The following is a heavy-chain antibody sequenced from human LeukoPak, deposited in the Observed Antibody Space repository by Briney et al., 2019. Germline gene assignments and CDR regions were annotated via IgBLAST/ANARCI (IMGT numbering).Heavy chain of an antibody. J-gene: IGHJ4*02. V-gene: IGHV3-7*01. CDR1: GFTFSSYW. Sequence: GGSLRLSCAASGFTFSSYWMNWVRQAPGKGLEWVASINHNGNVNYYVDSVKGRFTISRDNSKNTLYLQMNSLRAEDTAVYYCASQTELGYWGQGTLVTVSS. CDR2: INHNGNVN. CDR3: ASQTELGY. D-gene: IGHD1-26*01.